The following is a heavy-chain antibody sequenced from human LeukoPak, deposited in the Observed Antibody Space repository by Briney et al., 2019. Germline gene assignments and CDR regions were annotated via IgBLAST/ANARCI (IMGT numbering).Heavy chain of an antibody. CDR3: AKGADPYSSSWSDY. J-gene: IGHJ4*02. CDR1: GFTFSSYA. Sequence: GGSLRLSCAASGFTFSSYAMSWVRQAPGKGLEWVSAISGSGGSTYYADSVKGRFTISRDNSKNTLYVQMNSLRAEDTAVYYCAKGADPYSSSWSDYWGQGTLVTVSS. V-gene: IGHV3-23*01. D-gene: IGHD6-13*01. CDR2: ISGSGGST.